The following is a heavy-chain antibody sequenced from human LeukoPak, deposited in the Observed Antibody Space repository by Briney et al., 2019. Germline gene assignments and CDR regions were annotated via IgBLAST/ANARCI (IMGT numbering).Heavy chain of an antibody. CDR2: ISGSGGNT. Sequence: GGSLRLSCATSGFTFSSYAMSWVRQAPGKGLEWVSSISGSGGNTYYADSVKGRFTISRDYSKNTLYLQMNSLRPEETAVYYCAKGPAMVRGTFDPWGQGTLVTVSS. CDR3: AKGPAMVRGTFDP. V-gene: IGHV3-23*01. CDR1: GFTFSSYA. D-gene: IGHD3-10*01. J-gene: IGHJ5*02.